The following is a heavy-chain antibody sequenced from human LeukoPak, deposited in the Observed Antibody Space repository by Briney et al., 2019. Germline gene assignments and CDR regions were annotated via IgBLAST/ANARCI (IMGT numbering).Heavy chain of an antibody. Sequence: SETLSLTCTVSGGSISSSSYYWGWIRQPPGKGLEWIGSIYYSRSTYYNPSLKSRVTISVDTSKNQFSLKLSSVTAADTAVYYCANSGITIFGVVINTRWVFDYWGQGTLVTVSS. V-gene: IGHV4-39*01. CDR1: GGSISSSSYY. CDR3: ANSGITIFGVVINTRWVFDY. J-gene: IGHJ4*02. D-gene: IGHD3-3*01. CDR2: IYYSRST.